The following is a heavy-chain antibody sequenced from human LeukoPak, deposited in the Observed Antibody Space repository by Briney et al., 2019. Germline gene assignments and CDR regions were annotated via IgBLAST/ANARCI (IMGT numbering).Heavy chain of an antibody. Sequence: GGSLRLSCAASGFTFSSYAMSWVRQAPGKGLEWVSAISGSGGSTYYADSVKGRFTISRDNSKNTLYPQMNSLRAEDTAVYYCAKAQTKGVLRYFDWLTDYWGQGTLVTVSS. D-gene: IGHD3-9*01. CDR2: ISGSGGST. J-gene: IGHJ4*02. CDR1: GFTFSSYA. CDR3: AKAQTKGVLRYFDWLTDY. V-gene: IGHV3-23*01.